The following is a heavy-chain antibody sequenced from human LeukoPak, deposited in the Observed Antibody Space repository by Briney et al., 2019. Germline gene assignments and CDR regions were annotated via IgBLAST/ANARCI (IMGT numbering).Heavy chain of an antibody. D-gene: IGHD3-16*01. V-gene: IGHV4-59*01. J-gene: IGHJ6*03. CDR3: ARETSQKGAHYMDV. CDR1: GGSFSGYY. Sequence: SETLSLTCAVYGGSFSGYYWSWIRQPPGKGLEWIGYIYYSGSTNYNPSLKSRVTISVDTSKNQFSLKLSSVTAADTAVYYCARETSQKGAHYMDVWGKGTTVTISS. CDR2: IYYSGST.